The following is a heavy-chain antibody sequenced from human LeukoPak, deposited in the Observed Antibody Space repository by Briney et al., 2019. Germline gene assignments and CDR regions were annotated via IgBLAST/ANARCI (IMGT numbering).Heavy chain of an antibody. J-gene: IGHJ6*03. CDR3: ARDWVRRGYYMDV. V-gene: IGHV3-48*04. D-gene: IGHD1-1*01. CDR2: ISSSSSTI. Sequence: GGSLSLSCAASGFTFSSYSMNWVRHAPGKGLEWVSYISSSSSTIYYADSVKGRFTISRDNAKNSLYLQMNSLRAEDTAVYYCARDWVRRGYYMDVWGKGTTVTVSS. CDR1: GFTFSSYS.